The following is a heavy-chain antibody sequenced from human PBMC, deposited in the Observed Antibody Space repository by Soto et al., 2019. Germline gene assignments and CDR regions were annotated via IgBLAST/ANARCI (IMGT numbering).Heavy chain of an antibody. CDR1: GFTFSSYA. CDR3: ARDFGGCISTSCYAGYYYGMDV. D-gene: IGHD2-2*01. V-gene: IGHV3-30-3*01. CDR2: ISYDGSNK. J-gene: IGHJ6*02. Sequence: QVQLVESGGGVVQPGRSLRLSCAASGFTFSSYAMHWVRQAPGKGLEWVAVISYDGSNKYYADSVKGRFTISRDNSKNTLYLQMNSLRAEDTAVYYCARDFGGCISTSCYAGYYYGMDVWGQGTTVTVSS.